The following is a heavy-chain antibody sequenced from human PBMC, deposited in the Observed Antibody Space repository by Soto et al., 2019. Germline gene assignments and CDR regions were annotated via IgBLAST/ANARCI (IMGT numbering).Heavy chain of an antibody. J-gene: IGHJ6*03. CDR1: GGSISSYY. Sequence: SETLSLTCTVSGGSISSYYWSWIRQPPGKGLEWIGYIYYSGSTNYNPSLKSRVTISVDTSKNQFSLKLSSVTAADTAVYYCARHVCMVRGSDYYYYMDVWGKGTTVTVSS. V-gene: IGHV4-59*08. CDR3: ARHVCMVRGSDYYYYMDV. D-gene: IGHD3-10*01. CDR2: IYYSGST.